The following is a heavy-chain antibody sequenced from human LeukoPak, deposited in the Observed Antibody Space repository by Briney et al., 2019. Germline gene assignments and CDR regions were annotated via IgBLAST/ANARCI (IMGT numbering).Heavy chain of an antibody. J-gene: IGHJ4*02. CDR3: ARHDYSDYYFHY. V-gene: IGHV4-59*08. D-gene: IGHD4-11*01. Sequence: PSEALSLTCTVSGGRLAGHYCSWIRQPPGESPEWIPSIYYSWCAHYNPSLGSRVTMSFDSSKTEFSLTLNSLTAADTDVCLFARHDYSDYYFHYWGQGALVTDSS. CDR2: IYYSWCA. CDR1: GGRLAGHY.